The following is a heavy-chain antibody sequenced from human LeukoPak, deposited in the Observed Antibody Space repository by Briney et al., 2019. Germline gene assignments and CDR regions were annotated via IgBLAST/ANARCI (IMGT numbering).Heavy chain of an antibody. CDR3: ARVPGGPYYDTGGYYNDY. CDR2: ISSGSNYI. CDR1: GFTFSTYT. D-gene: IGHD3-22*01. J-gene: IGHJ4*02. Sequence: GGSLRLSCAASGFTFSTYTMNWVRQAPGKGLEWVSSISSGSNYIYYADSVKGRFTISRDNAKNSLYLQMNSLRAEDTPVYYCARVPGGPYYDTGGYYNDYWGQGTLVTVSS. V-gene: IGHV3-21*01.